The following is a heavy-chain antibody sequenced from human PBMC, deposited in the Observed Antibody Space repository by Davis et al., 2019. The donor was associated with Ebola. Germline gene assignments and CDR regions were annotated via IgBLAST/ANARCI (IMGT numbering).Heavy chain of an antibody. CDR3: AARYGDYAPIDY. J-gene: IGHJ4*02. CDR1: GFTFSNYW. CDR2: INRDESGT. D-gene: IGHD4-17*01. V-gene: IGHV3-74*01. Sequence: GESLKISCAASGFTFSNYWMYWVRQAPGKGLVWVSRINRDESGTTYADSVKGRFTISRDNAKNMLYLQMDSLRVEDTAVYYCAARYGDYAPIDYWGQGTLVTVSS.